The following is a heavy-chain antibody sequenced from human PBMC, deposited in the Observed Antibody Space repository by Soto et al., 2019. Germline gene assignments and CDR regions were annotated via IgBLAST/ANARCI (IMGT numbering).Heavy chain of an antibody. Sequence: QLQLQESGPGQVRPSETLSLTCIVSGVSVRSYTWSWVRQPANKGLEWIGRVFSSVSATYNPSLKSRVTITMDTPEDRISLKRDPVTAADAGVYYCARDGMTTGDTWGPGTAGTVSS. J-gene: IGHJ4*02. CDR3: ARDGMTTGDT. CDR1: GVSVRSYT. V-gene: IGHV4-4*07. CDR2: VFSSVSA. D-gene: IGHD2-21*02.